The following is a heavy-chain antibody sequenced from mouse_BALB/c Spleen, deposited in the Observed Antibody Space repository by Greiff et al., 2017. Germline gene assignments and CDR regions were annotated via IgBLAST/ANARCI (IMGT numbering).Heavy chain of an antibody. J-gene: IGHJ3*01. CDR1: GYTFTSYV. CDR2: INPYNDGT. CDR3: ARGGGNYPFAY. Sequence: VQLQQSGPELVKPGASVKMSCKASGYTFTSYVMHWVKQKPGQGLEWIGYINPYNDGTKYNEKFKGKATLTADTSSSTAYMQLSSLTSEDSAVYFCARGGGNYPFAYWGQGTLVTVSA. D-gene: IGHD2-1*01. V-gene: IGHV1-14*01.